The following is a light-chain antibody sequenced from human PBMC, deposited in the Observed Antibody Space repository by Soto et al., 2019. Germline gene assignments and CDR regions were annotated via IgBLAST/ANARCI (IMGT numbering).Light chain of an antibody. CDR1: QGIGDR. CDR2: TAS. J-gene: IGKJ1*01. CDR3: LQVSNFPRT. Sequence: DIQVTQSPSSLSASVGDRVTITCRASQGIGDRLAWYQHKPGKAPQLLIQTASTLVSGVPSRFSGSGSGTDFLLTIDSLQPEDFATYYCLQVSNFPRTFGQGTKVDIK. V-gene: IGKV1-12*01.